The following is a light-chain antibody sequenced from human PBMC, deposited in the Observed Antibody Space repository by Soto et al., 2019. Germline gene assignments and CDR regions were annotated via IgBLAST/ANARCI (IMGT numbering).Light chain of an antibody. J-gene: IGLJ1*01. CDR1: SSDVGGYNF. CDR3: SSYTSSTSYV. CDR2: EVS. V-gene: IGLV2-14*01. Sequence: QSVLTQPASVSGSPGQSITISFTGTSSDVGGYNFVSWYQQHPGKAPKLMISEVSNRPSGVSNRFSGSKSGNTASLTISGLQADDEADYYCSSYTSSTSYVFGTGTKLTVL.